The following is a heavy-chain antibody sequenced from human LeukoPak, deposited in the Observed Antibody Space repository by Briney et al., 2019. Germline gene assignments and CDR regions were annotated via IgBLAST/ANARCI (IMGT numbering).Heavy chain of an antibody. CDR2: MNPKSGNT. CDR3: ARRAVDNSYYYYYMDV. CDR1: GYTFTGYY. V-gene: IGHV1-8*02. D-gene: IGHD6-19*01. Sequence: ASVKVSCKASGYTFTGYYMHWVRQAPGQGLEWMGWMNPKSGNTGYAQKFQGRVTMTRNTSIRTAYMEVSSLRYEDTAVYYCARRAVDNSYYYYYMDVWGKGTTVTVSS. J-gene: IGHJ6*03.